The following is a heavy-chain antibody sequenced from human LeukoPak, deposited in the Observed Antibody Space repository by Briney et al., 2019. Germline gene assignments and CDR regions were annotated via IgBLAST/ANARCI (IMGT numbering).Heavy chain of an antibody. CDR3: AKDRSIGTYYTFDH. Sequence: GGSLRLSCVVSGFTVSSNYMTWVRQAPGKGLEWVSNIYTGGSTDYADSVKARFIISRDNSNNTLYLQMNSLTAADTAVYYCAKDRSIGTYYTFDHWGQGTLVTVSS. J-gene: IGHJ4*02. CDR2: IYTGGST. CDR1: GFTVSSNY. V-gene: IGHV3-66*01. D-gene: IGHD1-26*01.